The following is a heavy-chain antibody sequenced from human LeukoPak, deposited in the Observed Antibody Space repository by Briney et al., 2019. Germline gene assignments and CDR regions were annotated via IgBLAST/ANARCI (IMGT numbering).Heavy chain of an antibody. CDR1: GGSISSYY. CDR3: ARQPPGQDAFDI. J-gene: IGHJ3*02. CDR2: IYYSGST. Sequence: SETLSLTCTVSGGSISSYYWSWIRQPPGKGLEWIGYIYYSGSTNYNPSLKSRVTISVDTSKNQFSLKLSSVTAADTAVYYCARQPPGQDAFDIWGQGTMVTVSS. V-gene: IGHV4-59*08.